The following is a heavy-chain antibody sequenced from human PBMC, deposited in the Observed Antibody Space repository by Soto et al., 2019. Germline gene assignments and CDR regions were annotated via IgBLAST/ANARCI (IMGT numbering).Heavy chain of an antibody. CDR3: PHRKSGYDYSGFDY. CDR1: GFTFSSYA. J-gene: IGHJ4*02. CDR2: ISGSGGST. V-gene: IGHV3-23*01. Sequence: EVQLLESGGGLVQPGGSLRLSCAASGFTFSSYAMSWVRQAPGKGLEWVSAISGSGGSTYYADTVKGRFTISRDNSKNTLYLQMNSLRAEDTAVYYCPHRKSGYDYSGFDYWGQGTLVTVSS. D-gene: IGHD5-12*01.